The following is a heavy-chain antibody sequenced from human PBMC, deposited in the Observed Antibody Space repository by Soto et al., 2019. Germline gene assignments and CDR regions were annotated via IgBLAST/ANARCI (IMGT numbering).Heavy chain of an antibody. V-gene: IGHV4-31*03. CDR2: IYYSGTT. CDR3: ARVGYGDRDY. D-gene: IGHD4-17*01. CDR1: GGSISSGGHY. J-gene: IGHJ4*02. Sequence: QVQLQESGPGLVKPSQTLSLTCTVSGGSISSGGHYWSWIRQHPGKGLEWIGYIYYSGTTYYSPSLKSRVTISVDTSKNQFSLNLSSVTAADTAVYYCARVGYGDRDYWGQGTLVTVSS.